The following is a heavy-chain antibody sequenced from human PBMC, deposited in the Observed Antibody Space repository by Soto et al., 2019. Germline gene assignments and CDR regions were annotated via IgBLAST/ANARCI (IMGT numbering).Heavy chain of an antibody. V-gene: IGHV4-59*07. CDR1: GASIGSPY. J-gene: IGHJ4*02. CDR3: ARRYGGNFDY. CDR2: IYYSGST. D-gene: IGHD1-26*01. Sequence: SDTLSLTSPVPGASIGSPYWSWIRQPPGKGLEWIGYIYYSGSTNYNPSLKSRVTISVDTSKNQFSLKLSSVTAADTAVYYCARRYGGNFDYWGQGTLVTVS.